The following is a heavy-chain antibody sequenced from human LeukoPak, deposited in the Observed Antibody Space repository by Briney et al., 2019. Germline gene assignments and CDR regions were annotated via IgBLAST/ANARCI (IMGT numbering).Heavy chain of an antibody. CDR3: AKGMEYSSSQGVFDY. CDR1: GFTFSSYA. Sequence: GGSLRLSCAASGFTFSSYAMSWVRQAPGKGLEWVPAISGSGGSTYYADSVKGRFTISRDNSKNTLYLQMNSLRAEDTAVYYCAKGMEYSSSQGVFDYWGQGTLVTVSS. J-gene: IGHJ4*02. V-gene: IGHV3-23*01. CDR2: ISGSGGST. D-gene: IGHD6-6*01.